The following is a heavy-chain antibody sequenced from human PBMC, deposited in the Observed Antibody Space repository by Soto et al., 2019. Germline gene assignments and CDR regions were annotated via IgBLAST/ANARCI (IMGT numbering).Heavy chain of an antibody. V-gene: IGHV1-18*01. CDR1: GYTFSSYA. J-gene: IGHJ4*02. CDR3: ARDGPPADY. Sequence: QVQLVQSGAEVKKPGASVKVSCKASGYTFSSYAISWVRQAPGQGLEWMGWISAYNGNTKYAQKLQGRVTMTTDTTTRTAYMEVRSLRSDDTAVYYCARDGPPADYWGQGTLVTVSS. CDR2: ISAYNGNT.